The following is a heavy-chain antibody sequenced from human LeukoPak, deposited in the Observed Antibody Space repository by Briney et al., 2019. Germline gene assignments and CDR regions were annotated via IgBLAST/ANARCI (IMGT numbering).Heavy chain of an antibody. D-gene: IGHD1-1*01. CDR3: VRDGRGLTPLDI. Sequence: GGSLRLSCAASGFTFSAYWMIWVRQAPGKGLAWVANIIEGGDLKYYVDSVKGRFTISRDNAQNSLYLQMNSLRVEDTAVYYCVRDGRGLTPLDIWGQGTVVTVSS. J-gene: IGHJ3*02. V-gene: IGHV3-7*01. CDR2: IIEGGDLK. CDR1: GFTFSAYW.